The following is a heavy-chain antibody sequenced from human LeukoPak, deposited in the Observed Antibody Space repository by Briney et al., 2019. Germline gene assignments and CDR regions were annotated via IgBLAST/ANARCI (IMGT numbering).Heavy chain of an antibody. J-gene: IGHJ4*02. CDR1: GGXISSSTC. CDR2: VFYSGST. Sequence: SETLSLTCAVYGGXISSSTCWTWVRQPPGKGLEWIGEVFYSGSTNSNPSLKSRLTMSVDESKHEFSLKLTSVTVADTAVYYCASGGLVSRYLDHWGQGTLVTVSP. V-gene: IGHV4-4*02. CDR3: ASGGLVSRYLDH. D-gene: IGHD3-9*01.